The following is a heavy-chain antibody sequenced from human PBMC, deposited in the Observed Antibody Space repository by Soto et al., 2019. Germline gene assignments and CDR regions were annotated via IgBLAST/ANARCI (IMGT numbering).Heavy chain of an antibody. CDR2: ISSSSSTI. J-gene: IGHJ4*02. V-gene: IGHV3-48*01. CDR1: GFTFSSYS. D-gene: IGHD4-17*01. Sequence: EVQLVESGGGLVQPGGSLRLSCAASGFTFSSYSMNWVRQAPGKGLEWVSYISSSSSTIYYADSVKGRFTISRDNAKNSLYLQMNSLRAEDTAVYYCARARRDYAVDYWGQGTLVTVSS. CDR3: ARARRDYAVDY.